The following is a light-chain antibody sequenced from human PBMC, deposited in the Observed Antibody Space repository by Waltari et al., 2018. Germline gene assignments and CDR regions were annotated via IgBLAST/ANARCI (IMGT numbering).Light chain of an antibody. CDR3: QSADSTGSDVV. J-gene: IGLJ2*01. CDR1: PLTDPY. CDR2: KDT. V-gene: IGLV3-25*03. Sequence: SYELTQPPSVTVSTGQTARIACSGDPLTDPYFHWYQKRPGWSTVVVIYKDTKRPSGIPERFSGSSSGKTVTLTISGVQAEDESDYYCQSADSTGSDVVFGGGTKLTVL.